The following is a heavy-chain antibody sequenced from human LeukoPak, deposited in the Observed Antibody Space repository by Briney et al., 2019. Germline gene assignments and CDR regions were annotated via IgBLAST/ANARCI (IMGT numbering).Heavy chain of an antibody. Sequence: SVKVSCKASGGTFSSYAISWVRQAPGQGLEWMGRIIPILGIANYAQKFQGRVTITADKSTSTAYMELSSLRSEDTAVYYCARDGLLEQLVPPFDYWGQGTLVTVSS. V-gene: IGHV1-69*04. CDR3: ARDGLLEQLVPPFDY. D-gene: IGHD6-13*01. J-gene: IGHJ4*02. CDR1: GGTFSSYA. CDR2: IIPILGIA.